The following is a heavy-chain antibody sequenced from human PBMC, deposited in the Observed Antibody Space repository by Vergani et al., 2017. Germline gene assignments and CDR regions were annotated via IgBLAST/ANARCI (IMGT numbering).Heavy chain of an antibody. Sequence: EVQLVESGGDLVQPGGSLRLSCEVSGFTFNNYKMKWVRQAPGKGLEWIAYISSRSDTTFYADSVKGRFTISRDISKNTLYLEMNSLSAEDTALYHCVKDHPVFDEWGRGTLVSVS. CDR3: VKDHPVFDE. J-gene: IGHJ4*02. CDR2: ISSRSDTT. V-gene: IGHV3-48*01. CDR1: GFTFNNYK.